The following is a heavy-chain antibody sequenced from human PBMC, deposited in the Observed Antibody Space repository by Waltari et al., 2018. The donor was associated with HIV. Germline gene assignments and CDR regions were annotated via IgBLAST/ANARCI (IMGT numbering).Heavy chain of an antibody. J-gene: IGHJ5*01. CDR1: GFTFSTYD. CDR2: MAPAGYT. V-gene: IGHV3-13*01. CDR3: AALGSFYS. D-gene: IGHD1-26*01. Sequence: EVQLVESGGGLVQPGGSLRLSCAASGFTFSTYDMHWVRQATGKGLGWVSTMAPAGYTYYPGSVKGRFTISRENAKNSLYLQMNSLRAEDTAVYYCAALGSFYSWGQGTLVTVSS.